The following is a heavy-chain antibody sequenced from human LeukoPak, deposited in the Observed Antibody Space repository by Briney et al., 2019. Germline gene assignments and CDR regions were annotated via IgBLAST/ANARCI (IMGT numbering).Heavy chain of an antibody. CDR2: IYTSGST. Sequence: SETLSLTCTVSGGSISSYYWSWIRQPAGKGLEWIGHIYTSGSTNYNPSLKSRVTMSVDTSKNQFSLKLSSVTAADTAVYYCARVMGDLLLGYFDLWGRGALVTVSS. CDR3: ARVMGDLLLGYFDL. D-gene: IGHD1-26*01. J-gene: IGHJ2*01. V-gene: IGHV4-4*07. CDR1: GGSISSYY.